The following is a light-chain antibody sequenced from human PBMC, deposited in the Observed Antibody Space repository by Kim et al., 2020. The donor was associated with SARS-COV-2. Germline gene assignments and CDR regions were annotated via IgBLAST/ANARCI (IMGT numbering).Light chain of an antibody. CDR1: NSNIGDNY. Sequence: ELTQPPSASGTPGQRVTISCSGSNSNIGDNYVYWYQHLPGTAPKLLIYRNNQRPSGVPDRFSGSKSGTSASLAISGLRSEDEADYYCAAWDDSLSVWVFGGGTQLTVL. CDR3: AAWDDSLSVWV. J-gene: IGLJ3*02. CDR2: RNN. V-gene: IGLV1-47*01.